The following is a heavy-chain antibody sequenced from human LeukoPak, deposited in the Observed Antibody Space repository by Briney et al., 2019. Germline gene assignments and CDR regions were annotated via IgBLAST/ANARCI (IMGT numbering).Heavy chain of an antibody. CDR2: IDARSGIT. Sequence: GGSLRLSCTASGFTLSTYSMNWVRQAPGKGPEWVSYIDARSGITYYADSVQGRFTISRDDARESVFLQMDGLRVDDTAVYYCARTYDFGRGPPGDAFDNWGPGTWVIVSS. CDR3: ARTYDFGRGPPGDAFDN. D-gene: IGHD3-3*01. J-gene: IGHJ3*02. CDR1: GFTLSTYS. V-gene: IGHV3-48*04.